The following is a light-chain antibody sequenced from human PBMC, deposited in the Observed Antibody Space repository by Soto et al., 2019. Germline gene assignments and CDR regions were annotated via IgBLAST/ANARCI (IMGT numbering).Light chain of an antibody. J-gene: IGLJ3*02. V-gene: IGLV2-11*01. CDR3: CSYAGDYTWL. CDR2: DVS. CDR1: SSDVGFYNY. Sequence: QSVLTQPRSVSGSPGQSITFSCTGTSSDVGFYNYVSWYQQHPGTAPKLIIYDVSKRPSGVPDRFSGSKSGNTASLTISGLLAEDEADYHCCSYAGDYTWLFGGGTKLTVL.